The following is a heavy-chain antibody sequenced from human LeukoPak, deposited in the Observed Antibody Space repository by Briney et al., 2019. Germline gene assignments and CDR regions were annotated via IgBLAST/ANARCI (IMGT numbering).Heavy chain of an antibody. CDR2: ISYDGSNK. D-gene: IGHD6-19*01. CDR3: AKRYSSAWDFDY. V-gene: IGHV3-30*18. J-gene: IGHJ4*02. CDR1: GFTFSSYD. Sequence: GGTLRLSCAASGFTFSSYDMHWVRQAPGKGLGWVALISYDGSNKYYADSVKGRFTISRDNSKNTLYLQVNSVRAEDTAVYYCAKRYSSAWDFDYWGREPWSPSPQ.